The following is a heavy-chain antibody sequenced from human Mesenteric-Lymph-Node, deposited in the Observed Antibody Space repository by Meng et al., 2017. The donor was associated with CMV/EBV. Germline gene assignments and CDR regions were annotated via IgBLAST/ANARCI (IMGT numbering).Heavy chain of an antibody. D-gene: IGHD3-22*01. J-gene: IGHJ6*02. CDR3: ARCYDTSAYKRYYYYGMDV. CDR2: IYHSGST. V-gene: IGHV4-38-2*02. Sequence: SETLSLTCTVSGGFISSGYYWGWIRQPPGKGLEWIGTIYHSGSTYYNLSLKSRVTISVDTSKNQFSLKLSSVTAADTAVYYCARCYDTSAYKRYYYYGMDVWGQGTTVTVSS. CDR1: GGFISSGYY.